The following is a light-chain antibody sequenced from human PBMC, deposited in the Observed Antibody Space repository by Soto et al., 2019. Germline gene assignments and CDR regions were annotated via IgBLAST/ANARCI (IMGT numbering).Light chain of an antibody. J-gene: IGKJ4*01. CDR1: QSVSSN. CDR3: QEYNNWHPIT. Sequence: EIVMTQSPATLSVSPGERGTLSCRAIQSVSSNLAWYQHKPGQAPRLLTHGASTRATGIPARFSGSGSGTEFTLTISSLQSEDFAVYYCQEYNNWHPITFGGGTKVDIK. CDR2: GAS. V-gene: IGKV3-15*01.